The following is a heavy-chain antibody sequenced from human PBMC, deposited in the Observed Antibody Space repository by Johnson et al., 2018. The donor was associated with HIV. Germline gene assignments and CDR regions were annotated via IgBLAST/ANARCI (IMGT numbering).Heavy chain of an antibody. D-gene: IGHD7-27*01. CDR2: FYRNGGSS. V-gene: IGHV3-20*04. J-gene: IGHJ3*01. Sequence: VQLVESGGGLVKPGGSLRLSCAASGFTFSNAWMNWVRQVPGKGLEWVSGFYRNGGSSGYAASVKGRFTISSDDAKNSLYLQMNSLTVEDTALYYCARDPTTQNSRLTGDFGAFDVWGHGTMVIVSA. CDR3: ARDPTTQNSRLTGDFGAFDV. CDR1: GFTFSNAW.